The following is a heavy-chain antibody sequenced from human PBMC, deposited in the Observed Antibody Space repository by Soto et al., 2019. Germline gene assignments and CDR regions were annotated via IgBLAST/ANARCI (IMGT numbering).Heavy chain of an antibody. V-gene: IGHV1-69*01. CDR1: GGTFSSYA. D-gene: IGHD2-21*02. CDR2: IIPIFGTA. CDR3: ARDQRHIVVVTANYGMDV. J-gene: IGHJ6*02. Sequence: QVQLVQSGAAVKKPGSSVKVSCKASGGTFSSYAISWVRQAPGQGLEWMGGIIPIFGTANYAQKFQGRVTITAEEFTSTAYMELSSLRSEDTAVYYCARDQRHIVVVTANYGMDVWGQGTTVTVSS.